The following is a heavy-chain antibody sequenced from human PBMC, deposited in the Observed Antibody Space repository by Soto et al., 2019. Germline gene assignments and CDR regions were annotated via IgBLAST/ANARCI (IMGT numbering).Heavy chain of an antibody. D-gene: IGHD2-15*01. CDR1: GGSISSSSYY. Sequence: QLQLQESGPGLAKPSETLSLTCTVSGGSISSSSYYWGWIRQPPGKGLEWIGSIYYSGSTYYNPSPKSRVTISVDTSKNQFSLKLSSVTAADTAVYYCARQDVVVVAATHYYYYGMDVWGQGTTVTVSS. CDR3: ARQDVVVVAATHYYYYGMDV. CDR2: IYYSGST. V-gene: IGHV4-39*01. J-gene: IGHJ6*02.